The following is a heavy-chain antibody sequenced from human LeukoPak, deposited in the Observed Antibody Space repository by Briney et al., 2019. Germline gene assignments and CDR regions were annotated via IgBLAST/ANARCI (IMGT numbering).Heavy chain of an antibody. D-gene: IGHD2-21*02. CDR3: ARSCPGGACHIDY. J-gene: IGHJ4*02. V-gene: IGHV4-34*01. Sequence: SETLSLTCAVYGGSFSGHYWSWIRQPPGKGLEWIGEIDHSGTTNYNPSLKSRVSISVDTSKNQFSLKVTSVTAADTAVYHCARSCPGGACHIDYWGQGTRVTVSS. CDR2: IDHSGTT. CDR1: GGSFSGHY.